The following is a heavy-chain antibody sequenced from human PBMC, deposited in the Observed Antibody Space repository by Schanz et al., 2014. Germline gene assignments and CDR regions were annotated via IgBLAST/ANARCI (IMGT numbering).Heavy chain of an antibody. V-gene: IGHV3-11*03. J-gene: IGHJ2*01. CDR2: INTGSNYI. D-gene: IGHD1-26*01. Sequence: QVHLLESGGGLVEPGGSLRLSCAASGFSFSDYYMSWIRQAPGKGLEWISFINTGSNYINYADSVKGRFTISRDNTKNSLFLQLNSLRADDTAVYYCARNRGSGGQNWYFDLWGRCTLVTVSS. CDR1: GFSFSDYY. CDR3: ARNRGSGGQNWYFDL.